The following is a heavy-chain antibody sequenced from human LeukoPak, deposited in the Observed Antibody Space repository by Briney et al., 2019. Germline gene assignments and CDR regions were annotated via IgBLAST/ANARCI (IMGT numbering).Heavy chain of an antibody. CDR2: IIPIFGTA. CDR1: GGTFSSYA. V-gene: IGHV1-69*06. D-gene: IGHD5-18*01. Sequence: ASVKVSCKASGGTFSSYAISWVRQAPGQGLEWMGGIIPIFGTANYAQKYKGRVTITADKSTSTAYMELSSLRSEDTAVYYCARDWGSYGPTYFDYWGQGTLVTASS. CDR3: ARDWGSYGPTYFDY. J-gene: IGHJ4*01.